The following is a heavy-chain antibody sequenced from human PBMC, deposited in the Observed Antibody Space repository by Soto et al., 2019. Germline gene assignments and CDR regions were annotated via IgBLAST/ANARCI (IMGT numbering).Heavy chain of an antibody. V-gene: IGHV3-30-3*01. CDR1: GFTFSSYA. J-gene: IGHJ6*02. CDR2: ISYDGSNK. CDR3: AREPYSPMSDGMDV. D-gene: IGHD3-10*02. Sequence: QVQLVESGGGVVQPGRSLRLSCAASGFTFSSYAMHWVRQAPGKGLEWVAVISYDGSNKYYADSVKGRFTISRDNSKNTLYLQMNSLRAEDTVVYYCAREPYSPMSDGMDVWGQGTTVTVSS.